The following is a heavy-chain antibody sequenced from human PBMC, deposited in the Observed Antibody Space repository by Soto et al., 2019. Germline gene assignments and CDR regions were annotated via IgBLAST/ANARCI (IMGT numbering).Heavy chain of an antibody. CDR1: GYTVTELS. Sequence: ASVKVSCKVSGYTVTELSMHWVRQGPGKGLEWMGGFDPEEGETIYAQKFQGRVTMTEDTSTDTAYMELRSLRSEDTAVYYCATGPDGSGAHWGQGTPVTVSS. CDR2: FDPEEGET. V-gene: IGHV1-24*01. D-gene: IGHD3-10*01. CDR3: ATGPDGSGAH. J-gene: IGHJ4*02.